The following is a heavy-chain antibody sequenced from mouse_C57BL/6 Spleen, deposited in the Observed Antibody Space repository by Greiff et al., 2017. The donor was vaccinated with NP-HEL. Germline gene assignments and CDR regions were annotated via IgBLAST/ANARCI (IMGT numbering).Heavy chain of an antibody. CDR3: ARSGGYFDV. V-gene: IGHV1-69*01. Sequence: VQLQQSGAELVMPGASVKLSCKASGYTFTSYWMHWVKQRPGQGLEWIGEIDPSDSYTNYNQKFKGKSTLTVDKSSSTAYMQLSSLTSEDSAVYYGARSGGYFDVWGTGTTVTVSS. D-gene: IGHD3-1*01. CDR1: GYTFTSYW. CDR2: IDPSDSYT. J-gene: IGHJ1*03.